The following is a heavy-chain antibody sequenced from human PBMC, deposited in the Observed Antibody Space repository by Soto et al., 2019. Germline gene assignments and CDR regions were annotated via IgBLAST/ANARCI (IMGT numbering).Heavy chain of an antibody. V-gene: IGHV4-34*01. D-gene: IGHD3-3*01. Sequence: SETLCLTCAVYGGSFIGYYWSWIRQPPGKGLEWIGEINHSGSTNYNPSLKSRVTISVDTSKNQFSLKLSSVTAADTAVYYCARVGYYDFWSGYSAPYYMDVWGKGTTVSVSS. CDR1: GGSFIGYY. CDR2: INHSGST. CDR3: ARVGYYDFWSGYSAPYYMDV. J-gene: IGHJ6*03.